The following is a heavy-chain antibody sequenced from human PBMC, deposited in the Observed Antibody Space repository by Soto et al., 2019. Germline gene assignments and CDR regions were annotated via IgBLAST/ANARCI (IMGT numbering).Heavy chain of an antibody. CDR3: VKDTDGIAAAGMDWFDP. V-gene: IGHV3-64D*06. Sequence: PGGSLRLSCSASGFTFSSYAMHWVRQAPGKGLEYVSAISSNGGSTYYADSVKGRFTISRDNSKNTLYLQMSSLRAEDTAVYYCVKDTDGIAAAGMDWFDPWGQGTLVTVPQ. D-gene: IGHD6-13*01. CDR2: ISSNGGST. J-gene: IGHJ5*02. CDR1: GFTFSSYA.